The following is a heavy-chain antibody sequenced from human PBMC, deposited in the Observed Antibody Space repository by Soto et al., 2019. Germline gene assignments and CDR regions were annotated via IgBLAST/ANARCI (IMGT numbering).Heavy chain of an antibody. J-gene: IGHJ1*01. D-gene: IGHD5-12*01. CDR2: IYYSGST. CDR3: ARNLSGAYGYSQP. V-gene: IGHV4-31*03. Sequence: SETLSLTCTVSGGSISSGGYYWSWIRQHPGKGLEWIGYIYYSGSTYYNPSLKSRVTISVDTSKNQFSLKLSSVTAADTAVYSWARNLSGAYGYSQPGGLATLVTFSS. CDR1: GGSISSGGYY.